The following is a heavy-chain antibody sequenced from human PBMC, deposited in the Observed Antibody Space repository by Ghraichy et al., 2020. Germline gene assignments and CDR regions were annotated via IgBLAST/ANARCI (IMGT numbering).Heavy chain of an antibody. D-gene: IGHD6-13*01. CDR1: GGSISSSSYY. CDR2: IYYSGST. CDR3: ARHEASSSWYYA. V-gene: IGHV4-39*01. J-gene: IGHJ5*02. Sequence: SETLSLTCTVSGGSISSSSYYWGWIRQPPGKGLEWIGSIYYSGSTYYNPSLKSRVTISVDTSKNQFSLKLSSVTAADTAVYYCARHEASSSWYYAWGQGTLVTVSS.